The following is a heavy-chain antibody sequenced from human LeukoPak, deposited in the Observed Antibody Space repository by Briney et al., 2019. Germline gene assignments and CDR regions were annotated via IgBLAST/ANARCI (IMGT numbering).Heavy chain of an antibody. V-gene: IGHV4-4*09. Sequence: SETLSLTCTVSGGSISNYYWNWIRQPPGKGLEWIGYILSSGSTHHNPSLTSRISLSVDTSKNQFSLKLSSVTAADTALYFCTIFVVADSDAFEIWGQGTMVTVSS. J-gene: IGHJ3*02. CDR3: TIFVVADSDAFEI. D-gene: IGHD3-3*02. CDR1: GGSISNYY. CDR2: ILSSGST.